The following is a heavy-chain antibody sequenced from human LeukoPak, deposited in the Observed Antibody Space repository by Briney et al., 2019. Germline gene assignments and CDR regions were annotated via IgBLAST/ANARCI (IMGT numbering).Heavy chain of an antibody. Sequence: SETLSLTCTVSGGSISSSSYYWGWIRQPPGKGLEWIGSIYYSGSTYYNPSLKSRVTISVDPSKNQFSLKLSSVTAAATAAYYCARESYISGSGSHDAFDIWGQGTMVTVSS. CDR1: GGSISSSSYY. J-gene: IGHJ3*02. CDR3: ARESYISGSGSHDAFDI. CDR2: IYYSGST. V-gene: IGHV4-39*07. D-gene: IGHD3-10*01.